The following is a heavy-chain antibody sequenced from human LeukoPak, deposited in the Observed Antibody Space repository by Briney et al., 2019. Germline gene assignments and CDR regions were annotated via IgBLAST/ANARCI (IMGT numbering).Heavy chain of an antibody. CDR2: INSKSGGT. V-gene: IGHV1-2*02. J-gene: IGHJ4*02. CDR3: ARDLGYGGNPYYCDY. D-gene: IGHD4-23*01. Sequence: ASVKVSCKTSGGTLSSYAISWVRQAPGQGLEWVGWINSKSGGTNYAQKFQGRVTMTRDTSISTAYMELSRLRSDDTAVYFCARDLGYGGNPYYCDYWGQGTLVTVSS. CDR1: GGTLSSYA.